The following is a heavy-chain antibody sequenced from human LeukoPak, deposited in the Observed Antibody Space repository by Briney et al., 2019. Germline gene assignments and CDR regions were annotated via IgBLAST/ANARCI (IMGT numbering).Heavy chain of an antibody. D-gene: IGHD2-21*01. V-gene: IGHV3-33*01. CDR2: VSYDGSNK. J-gene: IGHJ4*02. Sequence: PGRSLRLSCAASGFTFNRYAMHWVRQAPGKGLEGVTLVSYDGSNKYYADSVKGRFTISRDNSKNTLYLEMNSLRAEDTAVYYCARGTVGVGKVDYWGQGTLVTVSS. CDR3: ARGTVGVGKVDY. CDR1: GFTFNRYA.